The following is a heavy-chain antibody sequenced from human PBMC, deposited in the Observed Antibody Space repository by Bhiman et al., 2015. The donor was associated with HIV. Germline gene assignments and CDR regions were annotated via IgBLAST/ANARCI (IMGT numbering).Heavy chain of an antibody. CDR1: GFTFTSFT. CDR2: ISYDASNK. CDR3: ARDSTRLYGVIIPNSRHALDI. D-gene: IGHD3-3*01. V-gene: IGHV3-30*04. Sequence: QVQLVESGGGVVLPGRSLRLSCAASGFTFTSFTMHWVRQAPGKGLEWVAGISYDASNKYYADSVKGRFTISRDNSKNTLYLQMHSLRAEDTAVYFCARDSTRLYGVIIPNSRHALDIWGQGTMVTVSS. J-gene: IGHJ3*02.